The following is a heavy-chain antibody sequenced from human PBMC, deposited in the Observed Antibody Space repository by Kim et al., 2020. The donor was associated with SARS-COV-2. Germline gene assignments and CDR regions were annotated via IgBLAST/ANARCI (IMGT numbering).Heavy chain of an antibody. Sequence: SETLSLTCAVYGGSFSGYYWSWIRQPPGKGLEWIGEINHSGSTNYNPSLKSRVTISVDTSKNQFSLKLSSVTAADTAVYYCARGGGRRTHVVVVAAAPYRGFDPWGQGTLVTVSS. CDR2: INHSGST. V-gene: IGHV4-34*01. CDR3: ARGGGRRTHVVVVAAAPYRGFDP. D-gene: IGHD2-15*01. J-gene: IGHJ5*02. CDR1: GGSFSGYY.